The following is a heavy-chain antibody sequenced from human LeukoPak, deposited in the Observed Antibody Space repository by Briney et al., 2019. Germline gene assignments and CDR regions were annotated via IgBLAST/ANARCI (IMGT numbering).Heavy chain of an antibody. Sequence: AWETLSLMCTLSGGFISSSCWSWIRQPPGKELEWIGYIYHSGDTNSNPSLKSRVTISMDSSKNQSSLKLSAVAAAYTAVYYCARHNFVRAFDYWGQGTLVTVSS. CDR1: GGFISSSC. V-gene: IGHV4-59*08. J-gene: IGHJ4*02. CDR3: ARHNFVRAFDY. CDR2: IYHSGDT. D-gene: IGHD3-10*02.